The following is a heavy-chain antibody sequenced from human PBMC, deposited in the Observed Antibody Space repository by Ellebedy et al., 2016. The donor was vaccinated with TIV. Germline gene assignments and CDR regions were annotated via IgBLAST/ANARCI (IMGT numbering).Heavy chain of an antibody. D-gene: IGHD3-10*01. J-gene: IGHJ4*02. Sequence: SETLSLTXTVSGGSISSYYWSWIRQPPGKGLEWIGYIYYSGSTNYNPSLKSRVTISVDTSKNQFSLKLSSVTAADTAVYYCARGPGGYVDYWGQGTLVTVSS. V-gene: IGHV4-59*01. CDR2: IYYSGST. CDR1: GGSISSYY. CDR3: ARGPGGYVDY.